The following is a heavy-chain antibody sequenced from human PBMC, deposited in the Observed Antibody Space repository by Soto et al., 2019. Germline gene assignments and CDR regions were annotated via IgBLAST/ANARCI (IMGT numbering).Heavy chain of an antibody. D-gene: IGHD3-10*01. CDR2: ISPMSGAA. CDR3: AREVQVHTPAFVY. V-gene: IGHV1-69*19. Sequence: QVQLVQSGAEMKKPGSSVKVSCQSSGGTFNTYAMNWVRQAPGQGPEWMGDISPMSGAANYAPKFQGRVTITADESTGTSYMQLSSLTSEGTALYFCAREVQVHTPAFVYWGQGTLVTVSS. J-gene: IGHJ4*02. CDR1: GGTFNTYA.